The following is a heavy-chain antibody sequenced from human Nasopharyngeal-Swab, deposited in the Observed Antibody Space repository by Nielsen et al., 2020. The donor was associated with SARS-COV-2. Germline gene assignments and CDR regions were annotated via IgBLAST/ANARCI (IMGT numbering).Heavy chain of an antibody. CDR2: ISGTGGNT. D-gene: IGHD3-22*01. CDR3: VKDSSGYEFDS. J-gene: IGHJ4*02. Sequence: GESLKISCSASGFTFSNYATHWVRQAPGKGLEYVSAISGTGGNTYYTDSVKGRFTISRDNSKNTLYLQMGSLRVEDTAVYYCVKDSSGYEFDSWGQGTLVTVSS. V-gene: IGHV3-64D*06. CDR1: GFTFSNYA.